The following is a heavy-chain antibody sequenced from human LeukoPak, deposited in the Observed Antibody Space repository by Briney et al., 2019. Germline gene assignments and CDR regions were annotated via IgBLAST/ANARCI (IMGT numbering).Heavy chain of an antibody. V-gene: IGHV4-34*01. CDR3: ARGRRQWLVPPSDYYFYMDV. CDR1: GGAFSGHY. D-gene: IGHD6-19*01. Sequence: SYTLSLTFGVYGGAFSGHYWSWIRQPPRKGLEWIGENNDSGSTNYNPSLKSRVTISVDTSKNYFSLKLSSVTTADTAVYYCARGRRQWLVPPSDYYFYMDVWGKGTTVTVSS. J-gene: IGHJ6*03. CDR2: NNDSGST.